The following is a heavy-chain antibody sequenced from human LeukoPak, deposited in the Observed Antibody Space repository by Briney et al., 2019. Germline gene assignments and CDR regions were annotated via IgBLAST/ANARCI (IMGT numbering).Heavy chain of an antibody. Sequence: ASVKVSCRASGYTFTNYDINWVRQATGQGLEWMGWMNPKSGNTGFAEKFQGRVTITRNVSISTAYMDLSSLTSEDTAVYYCARGADYYGSGSPWYYWGQGTLVTVSS. CDR2: MNPKSGNT. J-gene: IGHJ4*02. CDR3: ARGADYYGSGSPWYY. D-gene: IGHD3-10*01. V-gene: IGHV1-8*03. CDR1: GYTFTNYD.